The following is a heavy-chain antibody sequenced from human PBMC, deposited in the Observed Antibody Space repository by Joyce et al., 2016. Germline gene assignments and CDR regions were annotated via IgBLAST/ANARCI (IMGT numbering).Heavy chain of an antibody. CDR3: ARGGRICTDGTCNTGHYYCMDV. V-gene: IGHV1-3*01. Sequence: QVQLVQSGAEVRKPVASVKVSCKASGYIFTDYLLHWVRQAPGQRLEWMGWLNAGNGNTKNAENFQGRVAIARDNTASTAYMELYSLTSEDTAVYYCARGGRICTDGTCNTGHYYCMDVWGMGTTVTVSS. CDR2: LNAGNGNT. J-gene: IGHJ6*04. CDR1: GYIFTDYL. D-gene: IGHD2-8*01.